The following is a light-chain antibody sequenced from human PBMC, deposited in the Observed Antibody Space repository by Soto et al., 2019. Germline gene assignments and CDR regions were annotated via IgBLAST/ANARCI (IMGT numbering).Light chain of an antibody. Sequence: EIVLTQSPATLSLSPGERATLSCRASQSVSSYLAWYQQKPGQAPRLLIYDASNRATGIPARFSGSGSGTDFTLTISSLEPEDFAVYYCHHYDTFGQGTKVEIK. J-gene: IGKJ1*01. V-gene: IGKV3-11*01. CDR2: DAS. CDR3: HHYDT. CDR1: QSVSSY.